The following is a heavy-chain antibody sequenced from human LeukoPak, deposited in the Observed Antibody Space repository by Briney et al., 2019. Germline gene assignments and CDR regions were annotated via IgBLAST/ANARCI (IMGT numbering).Heavy chain of an antibody. D-gene: IGHD3-3*01. J-gene: IGHJ4*02. CDR1: GFTFSSYE. V-gene: IGHV3-48*03. CDR2: ISSSGSTI. CDR3: AKDRANAWSPDY. Sequence: PGGSLRLSCAAAGFTFSSYEMNWVRQAPGKGLEWVSHISSSGSTIYYTDSVKGRFSISRDNPQNTLYLQMYSLRAEDTAVYYCAKDRANAWSPDYWGQGTLVTVSS.